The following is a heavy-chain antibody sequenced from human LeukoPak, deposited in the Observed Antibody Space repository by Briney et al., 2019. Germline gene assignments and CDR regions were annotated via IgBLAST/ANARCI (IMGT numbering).Heavy chain of an antibody. CDR3: ARDNYYYDSSGYYADY. J-gene: IGHJ4*02. V-gene: IGHV3-53*01. CDR1: GFTVSSNY. D-gene: IGHD3-22*01. CDR2: IYSGGST. Sequence: GGSLRLSCAASGFTVSSNYMSWVRQAPGKGLEWVSVIYSGGSTYYADSVKGRFTIPRDNSKNTLYLQMNSLRAEDTAVYYCARDNYYYDSSGYYADYWGQGTLVTVSS.